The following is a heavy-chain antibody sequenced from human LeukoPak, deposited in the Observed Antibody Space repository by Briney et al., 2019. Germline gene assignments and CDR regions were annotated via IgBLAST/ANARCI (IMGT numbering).Heavy chain of an antibody. J-gene: IGHJ4*02. CDR1: GGSISSTSHY. CDR3: ALDFWRGSVITNY. Sequence: SETLSLTCTVSGGSISSTSHYWDWIRQTPGKGLEWIASIYYSGSTYYNPSLKSRVTISVDTSKNQFSLKLSSVTAADTAVYYCALDFWRGSVITNYWGQGTLVTVSS. V-gene: IGHV4-39*07. D-gene: IGHD3-3*01. CDR2: IYYSGST.